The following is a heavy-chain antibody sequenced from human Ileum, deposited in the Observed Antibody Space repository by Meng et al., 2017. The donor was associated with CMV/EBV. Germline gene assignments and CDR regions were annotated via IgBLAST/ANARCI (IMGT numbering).Heavy chain of an antibody. Sequence: GGSLRLSCAASGFTFSSYAMSWVRQAPGKGLEWVSAISGSGGSTYYADSVKGRFTISRDNSKNTLYLQMNSQRAEDTAVYYCAKHPAGYGLFDYWGQGTLVTVSS. D-gene: IGHD5-18*01. CDR3: AKHPAGYGLFDY. J-gene: IGHJ4*02. CDR2: ISGSGGST. V-gene: IGHV3-23*01. CDR1: GFTFSSYA.